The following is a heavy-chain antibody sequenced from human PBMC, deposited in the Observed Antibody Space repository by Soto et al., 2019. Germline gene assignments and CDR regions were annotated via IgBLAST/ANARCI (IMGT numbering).Heavy chain of an antibody. Sequence: ASVKVSCKASGYTFTNYGIIWVRQAPGQGLEWMGWVSAYNGNINYVQKLQGRVTMTTDTSTSTAYMELRSLRSDDTAVYYCARGPRRFLEWLPLDYWGQGTLVTV. CDR2: VSAYNGNI. CDR1: GYTFTNYG. J-gene: IGHJ4*02. CDR3: ARGPRRFLEWLPLDY. V-gene: IGHV1-18*01. D-gene: IGHD3-3*01.